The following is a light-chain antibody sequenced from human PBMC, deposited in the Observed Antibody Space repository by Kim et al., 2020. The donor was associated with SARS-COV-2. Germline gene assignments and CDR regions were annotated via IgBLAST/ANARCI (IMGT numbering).Light chain of an antibody. V-gene: IGLV2-8*01. CDR1: SSDIGFYDS. CDR2: EVN. J-gene: IGLJ3*02. Sequence: QSALTQPPSASGSPGQSVTISCTGTSSDIGFYDSVSWYQQHPGKAPKLMIYEVNKRPSGVPDRFSGSRSGNTASLTVSGLQAEDEGDFYCNSYAGNNIWVFGGGTQLTVL. CDR3: NSYAGNNIWV.